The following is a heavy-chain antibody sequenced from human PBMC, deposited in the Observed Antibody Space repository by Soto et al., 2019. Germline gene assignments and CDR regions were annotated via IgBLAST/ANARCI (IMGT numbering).Heavy chain of an antibody. Sequence: LETLSLTCTVSGGSISSSSYYWGWIRQPPGKGLEWIGSIYYSGSTYYNPSLKSRVTISVDTSKNQFSLKLSSVTAADTAVYYCASRHVVVAATQNFDYWGQGTLVTVSS. D-gene: IGHD2-15*01. CDR1: GGSISSSSYY. CDR2: IYYSGST. CDR3: ASRHVVVAATQNFDY. J-gene: IGHJ4*02. V-gene: IGHV4-39*01.